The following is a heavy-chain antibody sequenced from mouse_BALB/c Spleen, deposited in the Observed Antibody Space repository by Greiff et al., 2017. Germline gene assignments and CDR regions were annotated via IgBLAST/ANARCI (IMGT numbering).Heavy chain of an antibody. Sequence: QVQLKQSGPGLVAPSQSLSITCTVSGFSLTGYGVNWVRQPPGKGLEWLGMIWGDGSTDYNSALKSRLSISKDNSKSQVFLKMNSLQTDDTARYYCARRPSYYAMDYWGQGTSVTVSS. CDR2: IWGDGST. CDR1: GFSLTGYG. V-gene: IGHV2-6-7*01. CDR3: ARRPSYYAMDY. J-gene: IGHJ4*01.